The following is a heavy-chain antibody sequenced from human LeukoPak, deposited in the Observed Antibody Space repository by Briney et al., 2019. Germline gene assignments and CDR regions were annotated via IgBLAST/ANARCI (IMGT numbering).Heavy chain of an antibody. CDR3: ARGRYYYDILTPRAFDI. Sequence: ASVKVSCKASGGTFSSYAISWVRQAPGQGLEWMGGIIPIFGTANYAQKFQGRVTITTDESTSTAYMELSSLRSEDTAVYYCARGRYYYDILTPRAFDIWGQGTMVTVSS. V-gene: IGHV1-69*05. D-gene: IGHD3-9*01. CDR1: GGTFSSYA. CDR2: IIPIFGTA. J-gene: IGHJ3*02.